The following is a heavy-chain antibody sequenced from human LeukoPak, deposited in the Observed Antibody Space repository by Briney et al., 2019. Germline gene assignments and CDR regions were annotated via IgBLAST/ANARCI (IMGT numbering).Heavy chain of an antibody. Sequence: PSETLSLTCTVSGDSISSGGYYWSWIRQHPGKGLEWIGFIYYSGSTYYNPSLRSRVTISVDTSKNQFSLKLTSVTAADTAVYYCARAVVAALSLDYWGQGTLVTVSS. V-gene: IGHV4-31*03. D-gene: IGHD2-15*01. J-gene: IGHJ4*02. CDR3: ARAVVAALSLDY. CDR1: GDSISSGGYY. CDR2: IYYSGST.